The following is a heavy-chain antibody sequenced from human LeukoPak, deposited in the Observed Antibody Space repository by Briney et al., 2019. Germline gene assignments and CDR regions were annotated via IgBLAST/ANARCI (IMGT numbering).Heavy chain of an antibody. D-gene: IGHD3-10*01. CDR1: GFTFGSYA. CDR3: AKAQYYYGSGSYIDY. CDR2: ISGSGGST. V-gene: IGHV3-23*01. Sequence: PGGSLRLSCAASGFTFGSYAMSWVRQAPGKGLEWVSGISGSGGSTHYADSVKGRFTISRDNSKNTLYLQMNSLRAEDTAVYYCAKAQYYYGSGSYIDYWGQGTLVTVSS. J-gene: IGHJ4*02.